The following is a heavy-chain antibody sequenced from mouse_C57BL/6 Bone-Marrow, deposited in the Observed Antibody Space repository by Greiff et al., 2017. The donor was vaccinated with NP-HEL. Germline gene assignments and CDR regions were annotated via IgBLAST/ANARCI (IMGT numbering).Heavy chain of an antibody. CDR3: TYYGSWAY. CDR1: GFNIKDDY. D-gene: IGHD1-1*01. V-gene: IGHV14-4*01. Sequence: EVQLQQSGAELVRPGASVKLSCTASGFNIKDDYMHWVKQRPEQGLEWIGWIDPENGDTEYASKFQGKATITADTSSNTAYLQLSSLTSEDSAVYYCTYYGSWAYWGQGTLVTVSA. J-gene: IGHJ3*01. CDR2: IDPENGDT.